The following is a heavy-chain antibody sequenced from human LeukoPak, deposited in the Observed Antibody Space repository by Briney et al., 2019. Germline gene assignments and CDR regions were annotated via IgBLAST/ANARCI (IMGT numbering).Heavy chain of an antibody. Sequence: ASVKVSCKASGYTFTGYYMHRVRQAPGQGLEWMGWINPNSGGTNYAQKFQGRVTMTRDTSISTAYMELSRLRSDDTAVYYCARTGFYYYGSGSYHYWGQGTLVTVSS. V-gene: IGHV1-2*02. CDR3: ARTGFYYYGSGSYHY. CDR1: GYTFTGYY. CDR2: INPNSGGT. D-gene: IGHD3-10*01. J-gene: IGHJ4*02.